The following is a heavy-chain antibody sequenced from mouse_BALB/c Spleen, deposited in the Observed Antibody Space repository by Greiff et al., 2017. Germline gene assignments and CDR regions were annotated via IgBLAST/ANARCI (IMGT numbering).Heavy chain of an antibody. CDR3: ARNGGGYYFAY. CDR1: GFSLTSYG. D-gene: IGHD2-3*01. V-gene: IGHV2-2*02. Sequence: VQLQQSGPGLVQPSQSLSITCTVSGFSLTSYGVHWVRQSPGKGLEWLGVIWSGGSTDYNAAFISRLSISKDNSKSQVFFKMNSLQANDTAIYYCARNGGGYYFAYWGQGTLVTVSA. CDR2: IWSGGST. J-gene: IGHJ3*01.